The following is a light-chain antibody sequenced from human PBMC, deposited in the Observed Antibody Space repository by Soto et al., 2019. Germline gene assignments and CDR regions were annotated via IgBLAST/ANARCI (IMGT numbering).Light chain of an antibody. V-gene: IGKV3-20*01. CDR1: QSVSNNY. Sequence: IVLTQSPGTLSLSPGERATLSCRASQSVSNNYLAWYQQKPGQAPGLLIYGASGRATGIPDRFGGSGSGADFTLTISRLEPEDFAVYYCQQYGASPRTFGQGTKLEIK. CDR3: QQYGASPRT. J-gene: IGKJ2*01. CDR2: GAS.